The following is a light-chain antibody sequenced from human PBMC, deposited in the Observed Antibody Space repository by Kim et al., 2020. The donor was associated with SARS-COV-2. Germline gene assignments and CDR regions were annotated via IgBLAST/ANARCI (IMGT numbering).Light chain of an antibody. CDR1: QSSSSN. Sequence: SPSPGERATLSGRPSQSSSSNLCWYQQKPGQATRVLIYGASTRAAGIPAMFSGSGSGTEFTLTISSQQSDDFANYCCQHNHYWRAFGQGTRLEIK. V-gene: IGKV3-15*01. CDR3: QHNHYWRA. J-gene: IGKJ5*01. CDR2: GAS.